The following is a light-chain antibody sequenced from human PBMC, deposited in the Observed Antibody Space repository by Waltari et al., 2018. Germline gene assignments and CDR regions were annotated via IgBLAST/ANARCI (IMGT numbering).Light chain of an antibody. CDR2: KAS. CDR1: ENVHTY. J-gene: IGKJ3*01. Sequence: DIQMTQSPSSLSASVGDRVTLTCRASENVHTYLNWYQQQPGKAPKLLIYKASTLQSGVPSRFSGSGSGTDYTFTISSLQSEDVATYYCQHNYGTPFTFGPGTKLDIK. V-gene: IGKV1-39*01. CDR3: QHNYGTPFT.